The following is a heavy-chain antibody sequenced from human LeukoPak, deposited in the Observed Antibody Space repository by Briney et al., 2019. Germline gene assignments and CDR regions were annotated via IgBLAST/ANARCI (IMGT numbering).Heavy chain of an antibody. CDR2: ISSSSSTI. J-gene: IGHJ3*02. D-gene: IGHD3-9*01. CDR3: ARGLYDSLPDAFDI. CDR1: GFTFSSYS. Sequence: GGSLRLSCAASGFTFSSYSMNWVRQAPGKGLEWVSYISSSSSTIYYADSVKGRFTISRDNAKNSLYLQMNSLRAEDTAVYYCARGLYDSLPDAFDIWGQGTMVTVSS. V-gene: IGHV3-48*04.